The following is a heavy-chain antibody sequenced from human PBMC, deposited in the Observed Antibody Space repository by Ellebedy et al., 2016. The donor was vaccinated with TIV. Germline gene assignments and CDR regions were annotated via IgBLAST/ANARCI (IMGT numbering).Heavy chain of an antibody. CDR1: GYRLNNYG. CDR3: AKATVVRPAEFDY. CDR2: ISADTGNR. Sequence: ASVKVSCXASGYRLNNYGIGWVRQSPGQGLEGVGWISADTGNRNYAQKLQGRVTLNTDTSTRPAYMALRSLRSDDTAVYFCAKATVVRPAEFDYWGPGTLVTVSS. D-gene: IGHD2-15*01. J-gene: IGHJ4*02. V-gene: IGHV1-18*01.